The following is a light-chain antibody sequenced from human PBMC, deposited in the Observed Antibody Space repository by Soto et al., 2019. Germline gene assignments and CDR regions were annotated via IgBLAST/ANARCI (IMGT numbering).Light chain of an antibody. Sequence: QSALTQAASVSGSPGQSITISCTGTSSDVGGYDSVSWYQQHPGKAPKLMIYEVTNRPSGVSNRFSGSKSGNTASLTISGLQAEDEADYYCSSFTSSTTLLFGGGTKLPVL. J-gene: IGLJ2*01. CDR1: SSDVGGYDS. V-gene: IGLV2-14*01. CDR3: SSFTSSTTLL. CDR2: EVT.